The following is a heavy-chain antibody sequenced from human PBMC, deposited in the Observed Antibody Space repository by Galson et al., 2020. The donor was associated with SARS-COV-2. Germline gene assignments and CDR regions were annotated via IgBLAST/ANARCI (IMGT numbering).Heavy chain of an antibody. CDR1: GYTFTNYG. Sequence: ASVKVSCKASGYTFTNYGFSWVRQAPGQGLEWMGWISTYNGNSNYAQKLQGRVTMTTDTSTSTAYMELRSLRSDGTAVYYCARVGREVVVVPAAMYYGMDVWGQGTTVTVSS. CDR2: ISTYNGNS. D-gene: IGHD2-2*01. V-gene: IGHV1-18*01. CDR3: ARVGREVVVVPAAMYYGMDV. J-gene: IGHJ6*02.